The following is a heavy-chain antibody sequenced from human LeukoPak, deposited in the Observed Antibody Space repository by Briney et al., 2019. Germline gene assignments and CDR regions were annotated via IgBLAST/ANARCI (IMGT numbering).Heavy chain of an antibody. J-gene: IGHJ4*02. Sequence: PSETLSLTCAVYGGSFSGYYWSWIRQPPGKGLEWIGEINHSGSTNYNPSLKSRVTISVDTSKNQFSLKLSSVTAADTAVYYCARNRRRVISDYWGQGTLVTVSS. V-gene: IGHV4-34*01. CDR3: ARNRRRVISDY. CDR2: INHSGST. D-gene: IGHD3-10*01. CDR1: GGSFSGYY.